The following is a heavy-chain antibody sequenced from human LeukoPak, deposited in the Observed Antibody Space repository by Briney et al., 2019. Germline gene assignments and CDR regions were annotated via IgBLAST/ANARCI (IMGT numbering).Heavy chain of an antibody. CDR3: ARGRGYYDILTGLYYYYYYGMDV. D-gene: IGHD3-9*01. CDR1: GGSFSGYY. V-gene: IGHV4-34*01. CDR2: INHSGST. Sequence: SETLSLTCAVYGGSFSGYYWSWIRQPPGKGLEWIGEINHSGSTNYNPSLKSRVTISVDTPKNQFSLKLSSVTAADTAVYYCARGRGYYDILTGLYYYYYYGMDVWGQGTTVTVSS. J-gene: IGHJ6*02.